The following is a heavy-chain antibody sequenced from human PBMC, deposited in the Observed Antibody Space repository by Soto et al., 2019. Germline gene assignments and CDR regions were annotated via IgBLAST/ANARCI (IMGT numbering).Heavy chain of an antibody. CDR1: GFTFSSYA. D-gene: IGHD5-12*01. Sequence: EVQLLESGGGLVQPGGSLRLSCAASGFTFSSYAMSWVRQAPGKGLEWVSAISGSGGSTYYADSVKGRFTISRDNYKNTLYLQMNSLRAEDTAVYYCAKITSVATTLDYWGQGTLVTVSS. CDR3: AKITSVATTLDY. J-gene: IGHJ4*02. CDR2: ISGSGGST. V-gene: IGHV3-23*01.